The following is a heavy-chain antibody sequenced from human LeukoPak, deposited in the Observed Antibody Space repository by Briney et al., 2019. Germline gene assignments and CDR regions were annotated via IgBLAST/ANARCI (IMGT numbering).Heavy chain of an antibody. Sequence: GGSPRLSCTASGFTFHDSGVNWVRQAPGRGPEWVSGINWSGGRTGYADSVQGRFTISRGNANNSLFLQMNSLRAEDTAVYYCARIPVSGTRDYYYYMDVWGKGTMVTVSS. V-gene: IGHV3-20*04. D-gene: IGHD6-19*01. J-gene: IGHJ6*03. CDR1: GFTFHDSG. CDR2: INWSGGRT. CDR3: ARIPVSGTRDYYYYMDV.